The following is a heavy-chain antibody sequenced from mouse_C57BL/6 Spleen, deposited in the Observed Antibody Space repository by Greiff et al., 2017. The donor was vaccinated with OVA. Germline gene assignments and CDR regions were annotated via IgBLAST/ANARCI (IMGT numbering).Heavy chain of an antibody. J-gene: IGHJ4*01. CDR2: IDPNSGGT. V-gene: IGHV1-72*01. CDR1: GYTFTSYW. D-gene: IGHD1-1*01. Sequence: VQLQQPGAELVKPGASVKLSCKASGYTFTSYWMHWVKQRPGRGLEWIGRIDPNSGGTKYNEKFKSKATLTVDKPSSTAYMQLSSLTSEDSAVYYCAIYYYGSSYEDYYAMDYWGQGTSVTVSS. CDR3: AIYYYGSSYEDYYAMDY.